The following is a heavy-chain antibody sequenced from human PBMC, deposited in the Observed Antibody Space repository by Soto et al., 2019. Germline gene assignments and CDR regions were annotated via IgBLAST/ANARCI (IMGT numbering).Heavy chain of an antibody. V-gene: IGHV3-7*01. CDR1: GFTFSSYW. CDR3: ARGSYEWLGMDYYYYYMDV. J-gene: IGHJ6*03. Sequence: GALRLSCAASGFTFSSYWMSWVRQAPGKGLEWVANIKQDGSEKYYVDSVKGRFTISRDNAKNSLYLQMNSLRAEDTAVYYCARGSYEWLGMDYYYYYMDVWGKGTTVNVSS. CDR2: IKQDGSEK. D-gene: IGHD6-19*01.